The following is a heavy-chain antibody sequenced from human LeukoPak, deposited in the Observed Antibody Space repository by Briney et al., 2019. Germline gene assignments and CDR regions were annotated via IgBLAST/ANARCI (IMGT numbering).Heavy chain of an antibody. CDR3: ARSRGYSYGTTFLDY. CDR2: IYYIGST. V-gene: IGHV4-59*08. D-gene: IGHD5-18*01. CDR1: GGSISSYY. J-gene: IGHJ4*02. Sequence: SETLSLTCTVSGGSISSYYWSWVRQPPGRGLEWIGYIYYIGSTNYNPSLKSRVTISVDTSKNQFSLKLSSVTAADTAVYYCARSRGYSYGTTFLDYWGQGTLVTVSS.